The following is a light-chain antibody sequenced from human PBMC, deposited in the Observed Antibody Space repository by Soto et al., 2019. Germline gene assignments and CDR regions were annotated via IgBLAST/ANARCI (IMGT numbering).Light chain of an antibody. Sequence: QSALTQPASVSGSPGQSITISCTGSSSDVGGYKYVSWYQQHPGNAPKLMIYDASNRPSGVSNRFSGSKSGNTASLTISGLQAEDEADYYCSSYTTSGTLVFGGGTKLTVL. CDR1: SSDVGGYKY. CDR2: DAS. J-gene: IGLJ2*01. CDR3: SSYTTSGTLV. V-gene: IGLV2-14*01.